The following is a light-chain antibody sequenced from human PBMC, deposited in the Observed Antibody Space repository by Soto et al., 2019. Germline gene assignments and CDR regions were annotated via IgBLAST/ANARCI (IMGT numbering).Light chain of an antibody. CDR3: CSHVGGSSPQWV. Sequence: QSVLTQPASVSGSPGQSITISCTGTSNDVGGYNLVSWFQQHPGKAPKLMVSEDNKRPSGVSNRFSGSKSANTASLTISGLQAEDEADYYCCSHVGGSSPQWVFGGGTKVTVL. J-gene: IGLJ3*02. CDR1: SNDVGGYNL. CDR2: EDN. V-gene: IGLV2-23*01.